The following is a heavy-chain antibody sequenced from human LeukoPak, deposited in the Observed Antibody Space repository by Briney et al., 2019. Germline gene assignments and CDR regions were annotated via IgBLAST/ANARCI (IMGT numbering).Heavy chain of an antibody. CDR1: GFTFSSYA. CDR3: ARDRLRYCSSTSCPLGY. D-gene: IGHD2-2*01. CDR2: ISYDGSNK. V-gene: IGHV3-30*04. Sequence: GGSLRLSCAASGFTFSSYAMHWVRQAPGKGLEWGAVISYDGSNKYYEDSVKGRFTISRDNSKHTLYLQMDSLRAEDTAVYYCARDRLRYCSSTSCPLGYWGQGTLVTVSS. J-gene: IGHJ4*02.